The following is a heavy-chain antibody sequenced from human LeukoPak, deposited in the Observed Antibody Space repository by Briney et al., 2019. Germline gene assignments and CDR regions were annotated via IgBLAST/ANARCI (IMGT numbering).Heavy chain of an antibody. D-gene: IGHD5-18*01. CDR2: INSHGNVT. V-gene: IGHV3-74*01. CDR1: GFTVSSNY. J-gene: IGHJ4*02. CDR3: AKDRAYVDTGIFDY. Sequence: GGSLRLSCAASGFTVSSNYMNWVRQAPGKGLVWVSRINSHGNVTNYADSVKGRFTISRDNAKNSLYLQMNSLRAEDMALYYCAKDRAYVDTGIFDYWGQGTLVTVSS.